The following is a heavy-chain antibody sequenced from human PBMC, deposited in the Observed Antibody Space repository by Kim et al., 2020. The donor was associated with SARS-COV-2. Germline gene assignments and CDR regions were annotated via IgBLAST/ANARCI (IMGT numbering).Heavy chain of an antibody. J-gene: IGHJ6*02. CDR2: IIPIFGTA. CDR3: ASEYCSGGSCYSLAYYYGMDV. D-gene: IGHD2-15*01. CDR1: GGTFSSYA. Sequence: SVKVSCKASGGTFSSYAISWVRQAPGQGLEWMGGIIPIFGTANYAQKFQGRVTITADKSTSTAYMELSSLRSEDTAVYYCASEYCSGGSCYSLAYYYGMDVWGQGTTVTVSS. V-gene: IGHV1-69*06.